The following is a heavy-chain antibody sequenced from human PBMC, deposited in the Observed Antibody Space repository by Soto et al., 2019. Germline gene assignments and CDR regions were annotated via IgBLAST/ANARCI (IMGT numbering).Heavy chain of an antibody. D-gene: IGHD4-17*01. CDR2: IIPIFGTA. V-gene: IGHV1-69*12. Sequence: QVQLVQSGAEVKKPGSSVKVSCKASGGTFSSYAISWVRQAPGQGLEWTGGIIPIFGTANYAQKFQGRVTITADESTXXXXXXXXXXXXXXXXXXXXXXELATVVTGWFDPWGQGTLVTVSS. CDR3: XXELATVVTGWFDP. CDR1: GGTFSSYA. J-gene: IGHJ5*02.